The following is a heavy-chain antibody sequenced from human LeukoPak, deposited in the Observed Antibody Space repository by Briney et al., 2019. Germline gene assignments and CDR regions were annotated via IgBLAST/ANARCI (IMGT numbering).Heavy chain of an antibody. CDR2: ISGSGTST. Sequence: GGSLRLSCTASRFTSSTYAMSWVRQAPEKGLEWVSSISGSGTSTYYADSVRGRFTISRDNSKNTLYLQMNNLRVEDTAVYYCAKEMGNSNWYYFDYWGQGTLVTVSS. J-gene: IGHJ4*02. CDR1: RFTSSTYA. D-gene: IGHD6-13*01. CDR3: AKEMGNSNWYYFDY. V-gene: IGHV3-23*01.